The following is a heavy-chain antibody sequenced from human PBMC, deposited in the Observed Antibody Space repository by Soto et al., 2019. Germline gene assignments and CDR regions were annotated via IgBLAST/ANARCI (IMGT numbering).Heavy chain of an antibody. V-gene: IGHV2-5*02. Sequence: QITLKESGPTLVKPTQTLTLTCTFSGFSLSTSGVGVGWIRQPPGKGLEWLALIYWDDNKRYSPSLKTRLTITKDTSKNQVVLTMTNMDPVDTATYYCAHRIVTNNWFDPWGQGTLVTVSS. J-gene: IGHJ5*02. CDR2: IYWDDNK. D-gene: IGHD3-22*01. CDR1: GFSLSTSGVG. CDR3: AHRIVTNNWFDP.